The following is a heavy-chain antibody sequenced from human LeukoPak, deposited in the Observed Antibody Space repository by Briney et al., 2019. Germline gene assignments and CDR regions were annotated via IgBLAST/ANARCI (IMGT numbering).Heavy chain of an antibody. J-gene: IGHJ4*02. CDR2: ISGSGHIT. Sequence: GGSLRLSCAASGFSFSDSYMSWIRQSPGKGLEWVSHISGSGHITYYADSVRGRFTISRDNSKNTLYLQMNSLRAEDTAVYYCAQDRAWIEFYFWGQGTLVTVSS. CDR1: GFSFSDSY. V-gene: IGHV3-11*01. D-gene: IGHD5-12*01. CDR3: AQDRAWIEFYF.